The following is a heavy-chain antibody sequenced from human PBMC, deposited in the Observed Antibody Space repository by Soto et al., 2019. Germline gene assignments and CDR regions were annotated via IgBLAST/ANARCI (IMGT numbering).Heavy chain of an antibody. V-gene: IGHV3-23*03. CDR3: TKDRVPDGIYSFDF. Sequence: PGGSLRLSCAASGFSFSDYSMNWVRQAPGKGLEWVSFIDLRGTTTYYRDSVKGRFTVFKDKSRNTVYLQMKSLTVEDAAVYYCTKDRVPDGIYSFDFWGQGALVTVSS. CDR2: IDLRGTTT. D-gene: IGHD2-15*01. J-gene: IGHJ4*02. CDR1: GFSFSDYS.